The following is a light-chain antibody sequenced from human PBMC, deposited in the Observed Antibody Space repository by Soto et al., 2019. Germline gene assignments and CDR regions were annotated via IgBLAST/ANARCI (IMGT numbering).Light chain of an antibody. V-gene: IGKV3-11*01. CDR1: QSVSSN. CDR3: QQRSNWPPVRT. J-gene: IGKJ1*01. CDR2: GAS. Sequence: EIVMTQSPATLSVSPGERATLSCRASQSVSSNLAWYQQKPGQAPRLLIYGASNRATGIPARFSGSGSGTDFTLTISSLEPEDFAVYYCQQRSNWPPVRTFGQGTKVDI.